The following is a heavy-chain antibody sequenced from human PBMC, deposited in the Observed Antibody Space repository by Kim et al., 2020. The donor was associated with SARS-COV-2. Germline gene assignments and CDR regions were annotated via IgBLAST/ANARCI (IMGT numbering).Heavy chain of an antibody. J-gene: IGHJ4*02. V-gene: IGHV4-59*08. CDR3: ARANYYDSSGYGY. CDR2: IYYSGST. CDR1: GGSISSYY. Sequence: SETLSLTYTVSGGSISSYYWSWIRQPPGKGLEWIGYIYYSGSTNYNPSLKSRVTISVDTSKNQFSLKLSSVTAADTAVYYCARANYYDSSGYGYWGQGTLVTVSS. D-gene: IGHD3-22*01.